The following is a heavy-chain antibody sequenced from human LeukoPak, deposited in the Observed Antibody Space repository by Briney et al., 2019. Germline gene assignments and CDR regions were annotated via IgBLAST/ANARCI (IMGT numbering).Heavy chain of an antibody. Sequence: SETLSLTCTVFGGSISSGSYYWSWIRQPAGKGLEWIGRIYTSGSTNYNPSLKSRVTISVDTSKNQFSLKLSSVTAADTAVYYCAREGLYSSSYYYYYMDVWGKGTTVTVSS. V-gene: IGHV4-61*02. D-gene: IGHD6-6*01. J-gene: IGHJ6*03. CDR3: AREGLYSSSYYYYYMDV. CDR1: GGSISSGSYY. CDR2: IYTSGST.